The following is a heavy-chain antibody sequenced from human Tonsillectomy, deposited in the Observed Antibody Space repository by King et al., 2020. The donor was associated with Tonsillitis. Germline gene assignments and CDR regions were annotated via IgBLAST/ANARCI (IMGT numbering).Heavy chain of an antibody. CDR1: GFTFSNAW. J-gene: IGHJ4*02. Sequence: VQLVESGGGLVKPGGSLRLSCAASGFTFSNAWMTWVRQAPGKGLEWVGRIKSKGNGGTADYAAPLKDRFSISRDDSKNTLYLQMNSLKTEDTAVYYCSTYLQMGEFSYDSWGQGTRVTVSS. D-gene: IGHD3-16*02. V-gene: IGHV3-15*05. CDR2: IKSKGNGGTA. CDR3: STYLQMGEFSYDS.